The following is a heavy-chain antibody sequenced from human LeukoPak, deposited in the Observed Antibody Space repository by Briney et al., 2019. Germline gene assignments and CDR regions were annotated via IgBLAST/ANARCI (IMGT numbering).Heavy chain of an antibody. D-gene: IGHD3-22*01. Sequence: GGSLRLSCAASGFTFSSYGMSWVRQAPGKGLEWVSAISGSGASTYYADSVKGRFTISRDNSKNTLYLQMNSLRAEDTAVYYCAKRWDYDSSGYLYTFDCWGQGTLVTVSS. CDR1: GFTFSSYG. CDR2: ISGSGAST. V-gene: IGHV3-23*01. CDR3: AKRWDYDSSGYLYTFDC. J-gene: IGHJ4*02.